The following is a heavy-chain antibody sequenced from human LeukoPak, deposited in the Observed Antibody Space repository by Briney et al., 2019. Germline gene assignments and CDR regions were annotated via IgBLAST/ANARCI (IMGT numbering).Heavy chain of an antibody. J-gene: IGHJ4*02. CDR3: AGGVGTGTTD. Sequence: ASVQVSCKVSGISLRELSMHWVRQTPANGFEWMGGFDPEEGKTVYAQKFQGRVTITADESTSTAYMELSSLRSEDTAVYYCAGGVGTGTTDWGQGTLVTVSS. CDR1: GISLRELS. V-gene: IGHV1-24*01. D-gene: IGHD1-7*01. CDR2: FDPEEGKT.